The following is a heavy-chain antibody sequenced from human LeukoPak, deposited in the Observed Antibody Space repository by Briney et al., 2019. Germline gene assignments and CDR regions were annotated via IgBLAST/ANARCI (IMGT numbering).Heavy chain of an antibody. Sequence: GASLQISCKGSGYIFTNYWIGWVRQMPGKGLEWMGIIYPGDSDTRYSPSFQGQVTISADKSISTAYLQWSSLKASDTAMYYCARREGQQLVYWGQGTLVTVSS. V-gene: IGHV5-51*01. CDR2: IYPGDSDT. CDR1: GYIFTNYW. J-gene: IGHJ4*02. CDR3: ARREGQQLVY. D-gene: IGHD6-13*01.